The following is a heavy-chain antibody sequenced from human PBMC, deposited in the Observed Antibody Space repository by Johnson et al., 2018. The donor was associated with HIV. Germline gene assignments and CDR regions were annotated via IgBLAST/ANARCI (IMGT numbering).Heavy chain of an antibody. V-gene: IGHV3-9*01. Sequence: VQLVESGGGLVQPGRSLRLSCAASGFTFDDYAMHWVRQAPGKGLEWVSGISWNSGSIGYADSVKGRFTISRDNAKNSLYLQMNSLGVEDTALYYCAKVSSSSTWAHDPFDVWGQGTMVTVSS. CDR1: GFTFDDYA. J-gene: IGHJ3*01. CDR3: AKVSSSSTWAHDPFDV. D-gene: IGHD6-6*01. CDR2: ISWNSGSI.